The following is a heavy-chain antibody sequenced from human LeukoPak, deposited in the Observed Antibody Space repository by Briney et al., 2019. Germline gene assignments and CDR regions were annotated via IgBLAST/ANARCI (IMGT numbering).Heavy chain of an antibody. CDR1: GGSISSSSYY. D-gene: IGHD2-2*01. CDR3: ARRTSGYCSSTSCYDFDY. CDR2: IYYSGST. Sequence: SETLSLTCTVSGGSISSSSYYWGWIRQPPGKGLEWIGSIYYSGSTYYNPSLKSRVTISVDTSKNQFSLKLSSVTAADTAVYYCARRTSGYCSSTSCYDFDYWGQGTLVTVSS. V-gene: IGHV4-39*07. J-gene: IGHJ4*02.